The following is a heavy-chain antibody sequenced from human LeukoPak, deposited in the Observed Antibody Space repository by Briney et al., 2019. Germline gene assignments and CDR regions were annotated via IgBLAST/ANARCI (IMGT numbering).Heavy chain of an antibody. Sequence: GSLRLSCAASGFTFSSYAMSWIRQPPGKGLEWIGEINHSGSTNYNPSLKSRVTISVDTSKNQFSLKLSSVTAADTAVYYCARRGVYGSGSTAVGYWGQGTLVTVSS. D-gene: IGHD3-10*01. V-gene: IGHV4-34*01. CDR3: ARRGVYGSGSTAVGY. CDR1: GFTFSSYA. J-gene: IGHJ4*02. CDR2: INHSGST.